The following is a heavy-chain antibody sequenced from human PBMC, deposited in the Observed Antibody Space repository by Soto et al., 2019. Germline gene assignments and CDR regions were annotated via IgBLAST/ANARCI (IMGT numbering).Heavy chain of an antibody. CDR3: ARSTYYDILTGSYYYYAMDV. CDR1: GFTVGSNY. J-gene: IGHJ6*02. D-gene: IGHD3-9*01. CDR2: IYSEGTP. Sequence: PGGSLRLSCADSGFTVGSNYMSWVRQAPGKGLEWVSVIYSEGTPYYADSIKGRFTISRENSNNTLYLHMNNLRAEDTAVYYCARSTYYDILTGSYYYYAMDVWGQGTTVTVS. V-gene: IGHV3-53*01.